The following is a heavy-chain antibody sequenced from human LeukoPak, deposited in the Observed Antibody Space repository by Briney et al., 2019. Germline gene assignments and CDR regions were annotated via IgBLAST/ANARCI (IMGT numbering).Heavy chain of an antibody. Sequence: SETLSLTCTVSGGSISSHYWSWIRQPPGKGLEWIGYIYYSGSTNYNPSLKSRVTISVDTSKNQFSLKLSSVIAADTAVYYCARRYYDSSGYYYPSYYYYYMDVWGKGTTVTVSS. CDR3: ARRYYDSSGYYYPSYYYYYMDV. CDR1: GGSISSHY. CDR2: IYYSGST. J-gene: IGHJ6*03. V-gene: IGHV4-59*11. D-gene: IGHD3-22*01.